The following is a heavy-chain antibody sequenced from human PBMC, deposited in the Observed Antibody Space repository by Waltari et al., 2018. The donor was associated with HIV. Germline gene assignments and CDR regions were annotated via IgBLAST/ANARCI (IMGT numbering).Heavy chain of an antibody. Sequence: EVQLVETGGGLIQPGGSLRLSCAASGFTVSSNYMSWVRQAPGKGVEWVSVIYSGGSTYYAVSVKGRFTISRDNSKNTLYLQMNSRRAEDTPVYYCARNTYGSGSDLDYYGMDVWGQGTTVTVSS. D-gene: IGHD3-10*01. CDR2: IYSGGST. V-gene: IGHV3-53*02. CDR1: GFTVSSNY. CDR3: ARNTYGSGSDLDYYGMDV. J-gene: IGHJ6*02.